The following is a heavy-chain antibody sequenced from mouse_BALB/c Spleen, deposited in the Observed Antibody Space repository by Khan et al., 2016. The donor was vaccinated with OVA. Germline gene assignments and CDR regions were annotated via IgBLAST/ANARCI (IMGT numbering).Heavy chain of an antibody. Sequence: EVQLQQSGTVLARPGASVKMSCKASGYTFTSYWMHWVKQRPGQGLEWIGDIYPGNTDTNYNQKFKGKAKLTAGTSTSTAYMELSSLTNECSAVYYCTRRNWDVAWFAYWGQGTLVTVSA. J-gene: IGHJ3*01. CDR3: TRRNWDVAWFAY. CDR1: GYTFTSYW. CDR2: IYPGNTDT. D-gene: IGHD4-1*01. V-gene: IGHV1-5*01.